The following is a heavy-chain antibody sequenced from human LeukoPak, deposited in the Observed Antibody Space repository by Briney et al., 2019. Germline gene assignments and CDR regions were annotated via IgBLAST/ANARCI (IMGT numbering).Heavy chain of an antibody. V-gene: IGHV4-30-4*08. CDR3: ARNSGYGLGTSYYFDY. D-gene: IGHD5-12*01. CDR2: IYYSGST. J-gene: IGHJ4*02. Sequence: SQTLSLTCTVSGGSISSGDYCWSWIRQPPGKGLEWIGYIYYSGSTYYNPSLKSRVTISVDASKNQFSLKLSSVTAADTAVYYCARNSGYGLGTSYYFDYWGQGTLVTVSS. CDR1: GGSISSGDYC.